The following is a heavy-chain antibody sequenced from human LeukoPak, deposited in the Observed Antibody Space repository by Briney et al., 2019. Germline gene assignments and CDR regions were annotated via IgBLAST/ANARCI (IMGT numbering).Heavy chain of an antibody. J-gene: IGHJ4*02. V-gene: IGHV3-33*01. CDR1: GFTFSSYG. CDR2: IWYDGSNK. D-gene: IGHD1-26*01. Sequence: PGGSLRLSCAASGFTFSSYGMHWVRQAPGKGLEWVAVIWYDGSNKYYADSVKGRFTISRDNSKNTLYLQMNSLRAEDTAVYYCARHGSDVDGFDYWGQGTLVTVSS. CDR3: ARHGSDVDGFDY.